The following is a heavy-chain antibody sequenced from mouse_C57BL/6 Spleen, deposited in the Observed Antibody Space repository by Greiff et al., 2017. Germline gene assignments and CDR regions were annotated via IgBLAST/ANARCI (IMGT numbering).Heavy chain of an antibody. D-gene: IGHD2-1*01. Sequence: EVKLMESGGGLVKPGGSLKLSCAASGFTFSSYAMSWVRQTPEKRLEWVATISDGGSYTYYPDNVKGRFTISRDNAKNNLYLQMSHLKSEDTAMYYCARDSGNYAWAYWGQGTLVTVSA. V-gene: IGHV5-4*01. CDR3: ARDSGNYAWAY. J-gene: IGHJ3*01. CDR2: ISDGGSYT. CDR1: GFTFSSYA.